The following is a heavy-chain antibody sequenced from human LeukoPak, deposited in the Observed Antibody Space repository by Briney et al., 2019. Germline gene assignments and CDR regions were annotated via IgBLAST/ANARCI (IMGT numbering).Heavy chain of an antibody. V-gene: IGHV4-34*01. CDR3: AREGPRGPVRYYFDY. D-gene: IGHD3-10*01. CDR1: GGSFSGYY. J-gene: IGHJ4*02. Sequence: PSETLSLTCAVYGGSFSGYYWSWIRQPPGKGLEWIGEINHSGSTNYNPSLKSRVTISVDTSKNQFSLKLSSVTAADTAVYYCAREGPRGPVRYYFDYWGQGTLVTVSS. CDR2: INHSGST.